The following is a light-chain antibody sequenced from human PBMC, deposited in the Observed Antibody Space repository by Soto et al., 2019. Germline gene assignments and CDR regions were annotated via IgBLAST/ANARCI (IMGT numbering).Light chain of an antibody. CDR2: DVN. Sequence: QSVLTQPASVSGSPGQSITISCTGTSSDVGGYNYVSWYQQYPGKAPKLMIYDVNNRPSGVSNRFSGSKSGNTASLTISGLQAEDEADYYCNSYPSSSTLVFGTGTKVTVL. V-gene: IGLV2-14*01. CDR3: NSYPSSSTLV. CDR1: SSDVGGYNY. J-gene: IGLJ1*01.